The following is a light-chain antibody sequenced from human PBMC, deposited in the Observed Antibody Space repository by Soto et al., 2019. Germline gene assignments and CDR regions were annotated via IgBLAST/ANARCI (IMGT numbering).Light chain of an antibody. V-gene: IGKV3-15*01. Sequence: ELVLTQSPATLSVSPGERATLSCRASQGVGSTLAWYQQGPGRAPRLLIYDASTRATGIPARFSGAGSGTEFTLTISSLQSDDFAVCYCQHYLTWPLTFGGGTRVEI. CDR3: QHYLTWPLT. CDR1: QGVGST. CDR2: DAS. J-gene: IGKJ4*01.